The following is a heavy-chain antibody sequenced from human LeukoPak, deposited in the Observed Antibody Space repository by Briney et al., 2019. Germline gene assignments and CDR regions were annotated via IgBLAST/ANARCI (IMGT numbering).Heavy chain of an antibody. CDR3: ARDLGFWSGPDY. V-gene: IGHV4-4*07. CDR2: IYSSGST. CDR1: GGSISSYY. J-gene: IGHJ4*02. Sequence: SETLSLTCTVSGGSISSYYWSWIRQPAGKGPQWIGRIYSSGSTNYNPSLKSRVTMSVDTSKNRFSLRLSSVTAADTAVYYCARDLGFWSGPDYWGQGTLVTVSS. D-gene: IGHD3-3*01.